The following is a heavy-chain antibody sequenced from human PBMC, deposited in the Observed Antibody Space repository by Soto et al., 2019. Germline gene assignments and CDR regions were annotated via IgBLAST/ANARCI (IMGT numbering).Heavy chain of an antibody. J-gene: IGHJ4*02. V-gene: IGHV3-7*05. CDR3: AEGGSYHDY. D-gene: IGHD1-26*01. CDR2: IKHDGSEK. Sequence: EVQLVESGGGLVQPGGSLRLSCAASGLIFSSYWMTWVRQAPGKGLEWVANIKHDGSEKYYVDSVKGRFTISRDNAKNSVYLQMNSLSAEDTAAYYCAEGGSYHDYWGQGTMVTVSS. CDR1: GLIFSSYW.